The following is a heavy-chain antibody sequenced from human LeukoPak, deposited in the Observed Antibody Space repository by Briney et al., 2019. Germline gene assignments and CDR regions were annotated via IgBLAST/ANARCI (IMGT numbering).Heavy chain of an antibody. Sequence: PGGSLRLSCAASGFTFSSYEMNWVRQAPGKGLEWVSYISSSGSTIYYADSVKGRFTISRDNAKNSLYLQMNSLRAEDTAVYYCAGSIVVVVAATRISWFDPWGQGTLVTVSS. D-gene: IGHD2-15*01. CDR1: GFTFSSYE. V-gene: IGHV3-48*03. J-gene: IGHJ5*02. CDR3: AGSIVVVVAATRISWFDP. CDR2: ISSSGSTI.